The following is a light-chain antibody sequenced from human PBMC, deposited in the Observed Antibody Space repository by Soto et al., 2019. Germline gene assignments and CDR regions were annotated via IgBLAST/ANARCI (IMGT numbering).Light chain of an antibody. CDR1: SSDVGGYNY. CDR3: SSFTSSTTWV. CDR2: DVS. Sequence: QSALTQPASVSGSPGQSITISCTGTSSDVGGYNYVSWYQQHPGKAPKLMIYDVSNRPSGVSDRFSGSKSDNTASLTISGLQAEDDADYYCSSFTSSTTWVFGGGTKLTVL. V-gene: IGLV2-14*01. J-gene: IGLJ3*02.